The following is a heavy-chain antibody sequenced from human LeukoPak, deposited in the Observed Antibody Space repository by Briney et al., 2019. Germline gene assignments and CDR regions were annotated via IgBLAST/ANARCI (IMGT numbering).Heavy chain of an antibody. D-gene: IGHD3-22*01. V-gene: IGHV3-23*01. CDR3: ARDRLGAFDI. Sequence: GGSLRLSCAASGFTFSSYGMSWVRQAPGKGLEWVSAISGSGGSTYYADSVKGRFTISRDNSKNSLYLQMNSLRAEDTAVYYCARDRLGAFDIWGQGTMVTVSS. CDR1: GFTFSSYG. CDR2: ISGSGGST. J-gene: IGHJ3*02.